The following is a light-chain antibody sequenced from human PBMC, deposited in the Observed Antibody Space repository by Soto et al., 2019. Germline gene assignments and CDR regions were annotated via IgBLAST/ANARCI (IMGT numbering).Light chain of an antibody. CDR3: QQYGSSPPYT. CDR2: DAS. J-gene: IGKJ2*01. V-gene: IGKV1-33*01. CDR1: QDISKY. Sequence: DIQMTQSPSSLSASVGDRVTITCQASQDISKYLNWYQQKPGKAPKILIYDASNLESGVPSRFSGSGSGTDFTLTINSLQPEDIAKYYCQQYGSSPPYTFGQGTKLEIK.